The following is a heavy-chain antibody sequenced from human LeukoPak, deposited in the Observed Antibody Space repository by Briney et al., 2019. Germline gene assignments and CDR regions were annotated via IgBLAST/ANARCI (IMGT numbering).Heavy chain of an antibody. Sequence: GESLKISCKGSGYSFTSYWIGWVRQMPGKGLEWMGIIYPGDSDTRYSPSFQGQVTISADKSISTAYLQWSSLKASDTAMYYCASPAGRDRISGWYGDAFDIWGQGTMVTVSS. J-gene: IGHJ3*02. D-gene: IGHD6-19*01. V-gene: IGHV5-51*01. CDR2: IYPGDSDT. CDR3: ASPAGRDRISGWYGDAFDI. CDR1: GYSFTSYW.